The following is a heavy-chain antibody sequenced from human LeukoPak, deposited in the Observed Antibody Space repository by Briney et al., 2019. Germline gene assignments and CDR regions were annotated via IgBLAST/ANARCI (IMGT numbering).Heavy chain of an antibody. Sequence: GGSLRLSCAASGFTFSSYGMHWVRRAPGKGLEWVAFIRYDGSNKYYADSVKGRFTISRDNSRNTLYLQMNSLRAEDTAVYYCAKDGVWIGEKKANMDIWGKGTTV. J-gene: IGHJ6*03. D-gene: IGHD3-10*01. CDR3: AKDGVWIGEKKANMDI. V-gene: IGHV3-30*02. CDR2: IRYDGSNK. CDR1: GFTFSSYG.